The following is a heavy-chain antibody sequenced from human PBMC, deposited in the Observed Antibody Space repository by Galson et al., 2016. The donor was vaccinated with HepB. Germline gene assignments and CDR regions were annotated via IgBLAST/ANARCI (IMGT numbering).Heavy chain of an antibody. D-gene: IGHD3-10*01. V-gene: IGHV1-46*01. CDR1: GYPFTRYY. J-gene: IGHJ6*02. Sequence: SVKVSCKASGYPFTRYYLHWVRQAPGQAPEWMGVINPSGGTNYAQRFQGRVAMTRDTSTSTVYLDLSSLGFEDTALYYCAREPHGRTGDYYYYYGMDVWGQGTLVTVSS. CDR2: INPSGGT. CDR3: AREPHGRTGDYYYYYGMDV.